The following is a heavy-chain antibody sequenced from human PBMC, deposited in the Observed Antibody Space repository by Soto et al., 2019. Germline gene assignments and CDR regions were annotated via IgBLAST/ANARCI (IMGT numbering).Heavy chain of an antibody. J-gene: IGHJ5*02. Sequence: PSETLSLTCTVSGGSISRYYWSWIRQPPGKGLEWIGDIYYSVSTNYNPSLKSRVTISVDTSKNQFSLKLSSVTAADTAVYYCARPRQWLPRNWFDPWGQGTLVTVSS. CDR3: ARPRQWLPRNWFDP. CDR1: GGSISRYY. CDR2: IYYSVST. D-gene: IGHD6-19*01. V-gene: IGHV4-59*01.